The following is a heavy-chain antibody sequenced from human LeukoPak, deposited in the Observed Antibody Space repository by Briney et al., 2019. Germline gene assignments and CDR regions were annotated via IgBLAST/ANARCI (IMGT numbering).Heavy chain of an antibody. CDR2: IYYSGST. CDR3: ASGYSSSWYYLHAFDI. J-gene: IGHJ3*02. Sequence: PSETLSLTCTVSGGSISSYYWSWIRQPPGKGLEWIGYIYYSGSTNYNPSLKSRVTISVDTSKNQFSLKLSSVTAADTAVYYCASGYSSSWYYLHAFDIWGQGIMVTVSS. V-gene: IGHV4-59*01. CDR1: GGSISSYY. D-gene: IGHD6-13*01.